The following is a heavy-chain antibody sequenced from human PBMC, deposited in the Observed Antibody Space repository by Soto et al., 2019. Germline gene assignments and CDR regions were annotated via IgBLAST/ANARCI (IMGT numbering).Heavy chain of an antibody. J-gene: IGHJ4*03. CDR1: GYTFTSSG. CDR2: ISAHTGSS. CDR3: ARAFFYQVFFIRGYSFESFDF. D-gene: IGHD3-22*01. V-gene: IGHV1-18*01. Sequence: GDSVKVSCKASGYTFTSSGMSWVRQAPGQGLEWMGWISAHTGSSEYAQRFQGRVTMTTDRSTSTAYMELRSLRSDDTAVYYCARAFFYQVFFIRGYSFESFDFCGPGILLTGSS.